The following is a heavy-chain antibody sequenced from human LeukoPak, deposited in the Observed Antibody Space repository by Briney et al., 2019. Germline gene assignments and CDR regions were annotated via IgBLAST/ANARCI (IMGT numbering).Heavy chain of an antibody. D-gene: IGHD3-10*01. CDR3: AREVGGYYYGSGSYSYFDY. CDR2: INHSGST. J-gene: IGHJ4*02. Sequence: SETLSLTCAVYGGSFSGYYWSWLRQPPGKGLEWIGEINHSGSTNYNPSLKSRVTISVDTSKNQFSLKLSSVTAADTAVYYCAREVGGYYYGSGSYSYFDYWGQGTLVTVSS. CDR1: GGSFSGYY. V-gene: IGHV4-34*01.